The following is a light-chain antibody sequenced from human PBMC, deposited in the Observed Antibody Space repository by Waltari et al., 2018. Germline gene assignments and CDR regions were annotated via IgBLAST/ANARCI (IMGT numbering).Light chain of an antibody. CDR3: QQYYSSLWT. J-gene: IGKJ1*01. Sequence: DIVMTQFPDSLAVSLGERATINCKSSQSVLNSFNNKNYVAWYQQRPGQAPKLLLYWASTRESGVPDRFSGSGSGTDFTLTISSLQAEDVAVYYCQQYYSSLWTFGQGTKVEVK. V-gene: IGKV4-1*01. CDR2: WAS. CDR1: QSVLNSFNNKNY.